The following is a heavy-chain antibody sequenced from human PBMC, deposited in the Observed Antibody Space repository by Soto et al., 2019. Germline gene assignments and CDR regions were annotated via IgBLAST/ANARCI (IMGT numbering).Heavy chain of an antibody. D-gene: IGHD3-9*01. CDR2: ISGSGEST. V-gene: IGHV3-23*01. CDR3: AKDHILTGPFNY. J-gene: IGHJ4*02. CDR1: GFTFSNYA. Sequence: GGSLRLSCAASGFTFSNYAMSWVRQAPGKGLEWVSYISGSGESTDYADSVKGRFTICRDNSKNTLDLQMNSLRAEDTSIYYCAKDHILTGPFNYWGQGTLVTVSS.